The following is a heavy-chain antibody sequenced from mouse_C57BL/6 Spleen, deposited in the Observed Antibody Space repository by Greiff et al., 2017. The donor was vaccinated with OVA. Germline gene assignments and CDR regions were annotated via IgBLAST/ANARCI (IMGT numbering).Heavy chain of an antibody. CDR2: ISDGGSYT. Sequence: EVHLVESGGGLVKPGGSLKLSCAASGFTFSSYAMSWVRQTPEKRLEWVATISDGGSYTYYPDNVKGRFTISRDNAKNNLYLQMSHLKSEDTAMYYCARDSSGYVSYFDYWGQGTTLTVSS. CDR1: GFTFSSYA. CDR3: ARDSSGYVSYFDY. J-gene: IGHJ2*01. D-gene: IGHD3-2*02. V-gene: IGHV5-4*01.